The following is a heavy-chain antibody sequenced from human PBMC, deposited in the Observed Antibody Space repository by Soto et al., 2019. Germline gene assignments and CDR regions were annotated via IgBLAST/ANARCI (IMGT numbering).Heavy chain of an antibody. CDR1: GYTFTSYG. V-gene: IGHV1-18*04. CDR3: AYLGYCTNGVCYNGMDV. Sequence: GASVKVSCKASGYTFTSYGISWVRQAPGQGLEWMGWISAYNGNTNYAQKLQGRVTMTTDTSTSTAYMELRSLRSDDTAVYYCAYLGYCTNGVCYNGMDVWGQGTTVTV. CDR2: ISAYNGNT. D-gene: IGHD2-8*01. J-gene: IGHJ6*02.